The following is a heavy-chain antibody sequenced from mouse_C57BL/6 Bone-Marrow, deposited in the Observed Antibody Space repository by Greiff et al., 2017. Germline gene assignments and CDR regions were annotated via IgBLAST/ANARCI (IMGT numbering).Heavy chain of an antibody. CDR2: IYPRSGNT. V-gene: IGHV1-81*01. CDR1: GYTFTSYG. CDR3: AISAWFAY. Sequence: QVQLQQSGAELARPGASVKLSCKASGYTFTSYGISWVKQRTGQGLEWIGEIYPRSGNTYYNEKFKGKATLTADKSSRTAYMELRSLTAEVSAVYFCAISAWFAYWGQGTLVTVSA. J-gene: IGHJ3*01.